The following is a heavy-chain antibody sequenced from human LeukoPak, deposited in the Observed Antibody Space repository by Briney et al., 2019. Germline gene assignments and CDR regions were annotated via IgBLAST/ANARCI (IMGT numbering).Heavy chain of an antibody. V-gene: IGHV5-51*01. CDR1: GYSFTSYW. CDR3: ARTTDYGGNADDAFDI. J-gene: IGHJ3*02. Sequence: GESLKISCKGSGYSFTSYWIGWVRQMPGKGLEWMGIIYPGDSDTRYSPSFQGQVTISADKSISTAYLQWSSLKASDTAMYYCARTTDYGGNADDAFDIWGQGTMVTASS. CDR2: IYPGDSDT. D-gene: IGHD4-23*01.